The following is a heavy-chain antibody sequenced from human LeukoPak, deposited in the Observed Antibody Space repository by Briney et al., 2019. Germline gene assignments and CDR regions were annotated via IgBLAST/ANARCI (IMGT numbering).Heavy chain of an antibody. J-gene: IGHJ4*02. CDR3: AKDPTHYRVWDDYDSTVLSY. D-gene: IGHD3-22*01. Sequence: PGGSLRLSCAASQFTFTTYWMSWVRQAPGKGLEWVANINQDGTEKYYVDSVKGRFTISRDNSKNTLYLQMNSLRAADTAVYYCAKDPTHYRVWDDYDSTVLSYWGQGTLVTVSS. V-gene: IGHV3-7*01. CDR1: QFTFTTYW. CDR2: INQDGTEK.